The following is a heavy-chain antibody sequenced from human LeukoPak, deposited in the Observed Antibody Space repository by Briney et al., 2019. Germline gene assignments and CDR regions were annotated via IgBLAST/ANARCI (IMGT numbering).Heavy chain of an antibody. V-gene: IGHV1-2*02. CDR1: GYTFIAYF. CDR3: ARYSNYGFDYYYMDV. CDR2: INPHSGGT. Sequence: ASVKVSCKASGYTFIAYFIHWVRQAPGQGPEWMGWINPHSGGTNYAQKFQGRVTMTRDMSISTAYMELSRLRSDDTAMYYCARYSNYGFDYYYMDVWGKGTTVTVSS. J-gene: IGHJ6*03. D-gene: IGHD4-11*01.